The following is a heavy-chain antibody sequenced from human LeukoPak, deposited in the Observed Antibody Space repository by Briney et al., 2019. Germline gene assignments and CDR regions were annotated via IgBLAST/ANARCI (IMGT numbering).Heavy chain of an antibody. CDR3: VGAIWGRNY. J-gene: IGHJ4*02. D-gene: IGHD2-2*02. CDR2: IYSGGST. Sequence: GGSLRLSCAASGFSVSSNFMSWVRQAPGKGLEWVSFIYSGGSTYYADSVKGRFTISRDNSKNTLYLQMNSLRAGDTAVYYCVGAIWGRNYWGQGTLVTVSS. V-gene: IGHV3-53*01. CDR1: GFSVSSNF.